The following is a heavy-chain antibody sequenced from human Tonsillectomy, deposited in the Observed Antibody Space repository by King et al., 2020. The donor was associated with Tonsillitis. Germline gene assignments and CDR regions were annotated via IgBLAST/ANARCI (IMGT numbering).Heavy chain of an antibody. CDR1: GFTFSSYG. Sequence: VQLVESGGGVVQPGRSLRLSCAASGFTFSSYGMHWVRQAPGKGLEWVAVISYDGSNKYYADSVKGRFTISRDNSKNTLYLQMNSLRAEDTAVYYCAKVPLNVLRYFDCVGAEYFQHWGQGTLVTVSS. CDR3: AKVPLNVLRYFDCVGAEYFQH. V-gene: IGHV3-30*18. D-gene: IGHD3-9*01. J-gene: IGHJ1*01. CDR2: ISYDGSNK.